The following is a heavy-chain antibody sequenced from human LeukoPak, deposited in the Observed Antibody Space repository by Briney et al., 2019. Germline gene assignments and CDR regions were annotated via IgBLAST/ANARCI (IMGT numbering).Heavy chain of an antibody. V-gene: IGHV3-21*01. D-gene: IGHD3-22*01. CDR1: GITFSNYA. CDR3: ARDGPYYYDSSGYYG. CDR2: ISSSSSYL. Sequence: GGSLRLSCVASGITFSNYAVSWVRQAPGKGLEWVSSISSSSSYLYYADSVKGRFTISRDNAKNSLYLQMNSLRAEDTAVYYCARDGPYYYDSSGYYGWGQGTLVTVSS. J-gene: IGHJ4*02.